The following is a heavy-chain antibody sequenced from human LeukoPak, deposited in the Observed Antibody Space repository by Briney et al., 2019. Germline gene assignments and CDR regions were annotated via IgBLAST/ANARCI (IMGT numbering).Heavy chain of an antibody. CDR2: INWNGDRT. J-gene: IGHJ4*02. CDR3: ARRDYYGSGSPDF. CDR1: GFTFHDYD. V-gene: IGHV3-20*04. Sequence: GGSLRLSWAAAGFTFHDYDMSWVRQSPGKGLEWVSVINWNGDRTGYAASVKGRFTISRDNAKKSLYLQMNSLRAEDTALYYCARRDYYGSGSPDFWGQGTLVTVSS. D-gene: IGHD3-10*01.